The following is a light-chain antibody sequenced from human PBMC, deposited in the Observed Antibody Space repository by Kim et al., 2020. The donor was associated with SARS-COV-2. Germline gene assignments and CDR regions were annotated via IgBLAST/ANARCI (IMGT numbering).Light chain of an antibody. V-gene: IGLV1-47*02. CDR3: AAWDDSLRGRV. Sequence: GQRVTISCSGNKFNIGYNYVYWYQQSPGTAPKLLIHADGQRPPGVPDRFSGSKSGTSASLAISGLRSEDEADYYCAAWDDSLRGRVFGGGTQLTVL. J-gene: IGLJ3*02. CDR1: KFNIGYNY. CDR2: ADG.